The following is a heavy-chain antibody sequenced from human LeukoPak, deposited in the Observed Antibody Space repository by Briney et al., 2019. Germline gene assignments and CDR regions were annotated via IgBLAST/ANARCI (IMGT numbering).Heavy chain of an antibody. CDR1: GASVRIHF. CDR3: AKDVSGTYYAFDV. J-gene: IGHJ3*01. D-gene: IGHD3-22*01. Sequence: PSETLSLTCGISGASVRIHFWSWIRQTPGMGLEWIGYISNRGSTAYNPSLRSRVTISVDAPKNEVSLNVRSVSPADTDVYYCAKDVSGTYYAFDVWGQGRTV. V-gene: IGHV4-59*02. CDR2: ISNRGST.